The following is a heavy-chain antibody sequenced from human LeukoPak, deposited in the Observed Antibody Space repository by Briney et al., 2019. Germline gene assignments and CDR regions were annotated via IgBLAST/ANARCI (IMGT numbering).Heavy chain of an antibody. CDR2: IYSTGTT. V-gene: IGHV3-66*03. CDR3: ARDRGPGWFDP. D-gene: IGHD3-10*01. Sequence: GGSLRLSCAVSGFSVSSNYVSWVRQAPGKGLEWVSVIYSTGTTFYADSVKGRFTTSRDNSKNTVNLQMNSLRPEDTAVYYCARDRGPGWFDPGGQGTLVTVSS. CDR1: GFSVSSNY. J-gene: IGHJ5*02.